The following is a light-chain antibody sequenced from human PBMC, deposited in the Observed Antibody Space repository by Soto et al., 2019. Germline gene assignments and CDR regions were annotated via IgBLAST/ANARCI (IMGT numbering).Light chain of an antibody. CDR3: QQRSSWPRIT. Sequence: EIVSTQSPGTLSLSPGERATHSCRASQSVSSSYLAWYQQKPGQAPRLLIYGASTRATGIPDRFSGSGSGTDFTLTVSRLEPEDFAVYYCQQRSSWPRITFGQGTRLEIK. J-gene: IGKJ5*01. CDR2: GAS. V-gene: IGKV3D-20*02. CDR1: QSVSSSY.